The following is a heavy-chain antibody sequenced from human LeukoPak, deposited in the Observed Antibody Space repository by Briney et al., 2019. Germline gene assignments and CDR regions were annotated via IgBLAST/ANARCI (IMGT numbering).Heavy chain of an antibody. CDR1: GFTFSSYA. CDR2: LSGRSDTT. J-gene: IGHJ4*02. D-gene: IGHD7-27*01. V-gene: IGHV3-23*01. CDR3: AKDGDRVFEY. Sequence: GGSLRLSCAASGFTFSSYAMTWVRQAPGEELEWVSALSGRSDTTYYADSVKGRFTISRDNSKNTLYLQMNSLRPNDTAVYYCAKDGDRVFEYWGQGTLVTVSS.